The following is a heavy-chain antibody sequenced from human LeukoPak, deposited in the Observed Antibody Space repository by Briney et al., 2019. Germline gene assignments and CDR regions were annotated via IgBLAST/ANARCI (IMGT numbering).Heavy chain of an antibody. J-gene: IGHJ4*02. D-gene: IGHD2-2*01. Sequence: PGGSLGLSCAASGFTFSSYAMSWVRQAPGKGLEWVSAISGSGGSTYYADSVKGRFTISRDNSKNTLYLQMNSLRAEDTAVYYCAKVPGKGYCSSTSCRNDYRGQGTLVTVSS. CDR2: ISGSGGST. CDR3: AKVPGKGYCSSTSCRNDY. V-gene: IGHV3-23*01. CDR1: GFTFSSYA.